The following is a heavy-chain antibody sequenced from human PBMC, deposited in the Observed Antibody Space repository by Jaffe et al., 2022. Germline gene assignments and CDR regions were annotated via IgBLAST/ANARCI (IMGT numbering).Heavy chain of an antibody. CDR2: ISSSSSYI. CDR1: GFTFSSYS. CDR3: ARALNDYGDYGREPNEDY. Sequence: EVQLVESGGGLVKPGGSLRLSCAASGFTFSSYSMNWVRQAPGKGLEWVSSISSSSSYIYYADSVKGRFTISRDNAKNSLYLQMNSLRAEDTAVYYCARALNDYGDYGREPNEDYWGQGTLVTVSS. D-gene: IGHD4-17*01. V-gene: IGHV3-21*01. J-gene: IGHJ4*02.